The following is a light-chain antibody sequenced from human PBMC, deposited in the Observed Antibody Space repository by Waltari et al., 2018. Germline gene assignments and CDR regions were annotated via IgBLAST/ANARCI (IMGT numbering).Light chain of an antibody. V-gene: IGKV4-1*01. Sequence: DIVMTQSPDSLAGSLGERATIDCNSSQSVFYRSDNKNYLAWYQHKPGQPPKLLFYWASTRESGVPDRFSASGSGTDFTLTINNLQAEDVAVYYCQQYYRSRTFGQGTKVEIK. J-gene: IGKJ1*01. CDR1: QSVFYRSDNKNY. CDR3: QQYYRSRT. CDR2: WAS.